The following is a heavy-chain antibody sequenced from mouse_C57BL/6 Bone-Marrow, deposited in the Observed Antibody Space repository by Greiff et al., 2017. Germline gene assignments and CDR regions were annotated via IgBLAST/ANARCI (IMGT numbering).Heavy chain of an antibody. CDR3: ASYYYGSSSFDV. D-gene: IGHD1-1*01. V-gene: IGHV1-55*01. CDR2: IYPGSGST. J-gene: IGHJ1*03. CDR1: GYTFTSYW. Sequence: QVQLQQPGAELVKPGASVKMSCKASGYTFTSYWITWVKQRPGQGLEWIGDIYPGSGSTNYNEKFKSKATLTVDTSSSTAYMQLSSLTSEDSAFYYCASYYYGSSSFDVWGTGTTVTVSS.